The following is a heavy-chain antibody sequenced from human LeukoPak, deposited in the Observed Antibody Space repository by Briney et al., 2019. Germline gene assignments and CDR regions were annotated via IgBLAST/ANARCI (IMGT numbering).Heavy chain of an antibody. CDR2: LNTDGSA. Sequence: PGGSLRLSCAVSGFTVSSNYLNWVRLAPGRGLEWVSLLNTDGSAYYADSVKGRFTVSRDNSKNTLYLQMNSLRAEDTAVYYCAKGGVVVPAARGWFDPWGQGTLVTVSS. CDR1: GFTVSSNY. J-gene: IGHJ5*02. V-gene: IGHV3-66*01. D-gene: IGHD2-2*01. CDR3: AKGGVVVPAARGWFDP.